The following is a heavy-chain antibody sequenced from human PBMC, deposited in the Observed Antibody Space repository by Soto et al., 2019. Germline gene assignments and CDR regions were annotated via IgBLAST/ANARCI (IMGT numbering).Heavy chain of an antibody. CDR3: ARPAYCGGDCYPNYYYYGMDV. Sequence: GGSLRLSCAASGFTVSSNYMSWVRQAPGKGLEWVSVIYSGGSTYYADSVKGRFTISRDNSKNTLYLQMNSLRAEDTAVYYCARPAYCGGDCYPNYYYYGMDVWGQGTTVTVSS. CDR2: IYSGGST. CDR1: GFTVSSNY. D-gene: IGHD2-21*02. J-gene: IGHJ6*02. V-gene: IGHV3-53*01.